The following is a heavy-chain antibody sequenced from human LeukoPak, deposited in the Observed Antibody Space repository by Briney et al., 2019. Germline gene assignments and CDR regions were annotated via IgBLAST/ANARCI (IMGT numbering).Heavy chain of an antibody. CDR3: AKTYHEIYYFDY. V-gene: IGHV3-30*02. D-gene: IGHD2-15*01. CDR1: GFTFSNYS. J-gene: IGHJ4*02. CDR2: IRYDGSDI. Sequence: GGTLRLSCAASGFTFSNYSMHWVGQGQGKGVEGVAFIRYDGSDIYYADSVKGRFTISRDNCKNTLYLQMSSLRDDYTAVYYCAKTYHEIYYFDYGGQGTLVTVSS.